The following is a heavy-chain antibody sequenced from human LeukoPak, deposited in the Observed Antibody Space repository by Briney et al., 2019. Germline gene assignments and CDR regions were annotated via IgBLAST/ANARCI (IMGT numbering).Heavy chain of an antibody. D-gene: IGHD1-1*01. V-gene: IGHV3-7*01. J-gene: IGHJ4*02. CDR1: GFSMSVYW. CDR3: ARGSLERRPNYYYFDY. CDR2: IKQDGSER. Sequence: GGSLRLSCEPSGFSMSVYWMSWVRAAPGKGLEWVGNIKQDGSERNYVDSVKGRFTISRDNAKKSLYLQMNSLRAEDTAVYYCARGSLERRPNYYYFDYWGQGTLVTVSS.